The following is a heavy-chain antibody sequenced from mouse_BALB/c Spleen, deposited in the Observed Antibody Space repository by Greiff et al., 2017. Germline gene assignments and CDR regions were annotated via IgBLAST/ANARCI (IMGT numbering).Heavy chain of an antibody. CDR2: IDPETGGT. CDR3: TRGRTVTPLYSLDY. CDR1: GYTFTDYD. V-gene: IGHV1-15*01. D-gene: IGHD2-12*01. Sequence: QVQLQQSGAELVRPGASVTLSCTASGYTFTDYDMHWVKQTPVHGLEWIGAIDPETGGTAYNQKFKGKATLTADKSSSTAYLELRSLTSEDSAVYYCTRGRTVTPLYSLDYWGQGTTLTVSS. J-gene: IGHJ2*01.